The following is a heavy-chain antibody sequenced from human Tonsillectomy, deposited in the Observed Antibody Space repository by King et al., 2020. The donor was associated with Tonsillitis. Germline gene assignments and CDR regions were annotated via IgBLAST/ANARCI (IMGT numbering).Heavy chain of an antibody. CDR2: INPNSGGR. V-gene: IGHV1-2*02. CDR1: GYTFTDYY. Sequence: VQLVESGDEVKKPGASVRVSCKASGYTFTDYYIHWVRQAPGQGLEWMGWINPNSGGRNYAQNFQGRVTMTSDTSISTAYMVLSGLSYDDTAVFYCARYRVYRISGPFGFWGQGILVTVSS. D-gene: IGHD6-25*01. J-gene: IGHJ1*01. CDR3: ARYRVYRISGPFGF.